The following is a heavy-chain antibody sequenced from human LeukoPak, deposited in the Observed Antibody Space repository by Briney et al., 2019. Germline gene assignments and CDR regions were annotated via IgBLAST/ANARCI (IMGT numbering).Heavy chain of an antibody. J-gene: IGHJ6*02. V-gene: IGHV3-48*03. Sequence: GGSLRLSCAASGFTFSSYEMNWVRQAPGKGLEWVSYISSGGSTIYYADSVKGRFTISGDNAKNSLYLQMNSLRAEDTAVYYCARRDYGSGSSRRVYYYYGMDVWGQGTTVTVPS. CDR2: ISSGGSTI. CDR1: GFTFSSYE. D-gene: IGHD3-10*01. CDR3: ARRDYGSGSSRRVYYYYGMDV.